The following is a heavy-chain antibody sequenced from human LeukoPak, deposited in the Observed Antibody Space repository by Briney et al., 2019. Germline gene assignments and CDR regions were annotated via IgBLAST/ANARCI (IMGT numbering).Heavy chain of an antibody. D-gene: IGHD6-19*01. Sequence: QPGGSLRLSCAASGFTFSSYWMSWVRQAPGKGLEWVAKIKQDGSEKYYVDSVKGRFTISRDNAKNSLYLQMNSLRAEDTAVYYCARAVAGISEYYFDYWGQGTLVTVSS. J-gene: IGHJ4*02. CDR3: ARAVAGISEYYFDY. CDR1: GFTFSSYW. CDR2: IKQDGSEK. V-gene: IGHV3-7*01.